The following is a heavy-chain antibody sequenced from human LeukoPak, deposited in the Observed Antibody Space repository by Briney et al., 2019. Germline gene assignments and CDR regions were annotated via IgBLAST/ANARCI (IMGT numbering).Heavy chain of an antibody. J-gene: IGHJ4*02. V-gene: IGHV3-23*01. CDR1: GFTFSSYA. Sequence: GGSLILSCAASGFTFSSYAMSWVRQAPGKRPEWVSAISGIGGSTYYADSVKGRFTISRDNSKNTLDLQMNSLIAEDTAVYYCAKDRIVVVVAAGSFDYWGQGTLVTVSS. CDR2: ISGIGGST. CDR3: AKDRIVVVVAAGSFDY. D-gene: IGHD2-15*01.